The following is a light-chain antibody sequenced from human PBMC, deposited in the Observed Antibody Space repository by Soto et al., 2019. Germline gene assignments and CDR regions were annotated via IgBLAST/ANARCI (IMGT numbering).Light chain of an antibody. Sequence: EIVLTQSPATLSLSPGERATLSCRASQSIRNYLAWYQQKPGQAPRRLIYDASNRAAGIPARFSGSGSGTDFTLTISSLEPEDFALYYCQQRSSWPRVTFGPGTTVDIK. J-gene: IGKJ3*01. V-gene: IGKV3-11*01. CDR1: QSIRNY. CDR2: DAS. CDR3: QQRSSWPRVT.